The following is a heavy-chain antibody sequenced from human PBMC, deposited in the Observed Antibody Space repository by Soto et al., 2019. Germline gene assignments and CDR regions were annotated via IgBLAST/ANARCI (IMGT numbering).Heavy chain of an antibody. CDR3: AKARTMIVVGDAFDI. Sequence: QVQLVESGGGVVQPGRSLRLSCAASGFTFSSYGMHWVRQAPGKGLEWVAVISYDGSNKYYADSVKGRFTISRDNSKNTLYLQMNSLRAEDTAVYYCAKARTMIVVGDAFDIWGQGTMVTVSS. CDR2: ISYDGSNK. CDR1: GFTFSSYG. D-gene: IGHD3-22*01. V-gene: IGHV3-30*18. J-gene: IGHJ3*02.